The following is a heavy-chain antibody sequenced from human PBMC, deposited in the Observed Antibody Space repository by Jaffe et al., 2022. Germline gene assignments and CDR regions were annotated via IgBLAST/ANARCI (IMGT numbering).Heavy chain of an antibody. J-gene: IGHJ5*02. CDR2: INPSGGST. Sequence: QVQLVQSGAEVKKPGASVKVSCKASGYTFTSYYMHWVRQAPGQGLEWMGIINPSGGSTSYAQKFQGRVTMTRDTSTSTVYMELSSLRSEDTAVYYCARDRSGYCGGDCYSSVEYNSFDPWGQGTLVTVSS. V-gene: IGHV1-46*01. CDR1: GYTFTSYY. CDR3: ARDRSGYCGGDCYSSVEYNSFDP. D-gene: IGHD2-21*02.